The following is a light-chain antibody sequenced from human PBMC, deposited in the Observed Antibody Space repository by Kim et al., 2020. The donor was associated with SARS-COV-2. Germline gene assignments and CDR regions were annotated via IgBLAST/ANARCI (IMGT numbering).Light chain of an antibody. J-gene: IGKJ4*01. Sequence: DIQMTQSPSSLSASVGDRVTITCRASQDIHNYLAWVQQKPGKAPKSLIYASSTLHSGVTSRFSGNGSGTDFTLTVSSLQPEDVATYYCQKYDDFPLTFGGETKVDIK. V-gene: IGKV1-16*01. CDR3: QKYDDFPLT. CDR2: ASS. CDR1: QDIHNY.